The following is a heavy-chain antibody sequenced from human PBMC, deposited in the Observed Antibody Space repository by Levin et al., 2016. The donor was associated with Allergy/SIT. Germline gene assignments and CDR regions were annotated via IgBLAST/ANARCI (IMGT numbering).Heavy chain of an antibody. V-gene: IGHV3-64*01. CDR2: ISSNGGRT. J-gene: IGHJ4*02. CDR3: ARGPYGFDVDSSGYYDGWLDC. CDR1: GFTFSNYA. D-gene: IGHD3-22*01. Sequence: LSLTCAASGFTFSNYAMHWVRQAPGKGLEYVSGISSNGGRTFYANSVKGRVTISRDNSKNTVYLQMGSLGPDDMGLFFCARGPYGFDVDSSGYYDGWLDCWGQGTLVTVSS.